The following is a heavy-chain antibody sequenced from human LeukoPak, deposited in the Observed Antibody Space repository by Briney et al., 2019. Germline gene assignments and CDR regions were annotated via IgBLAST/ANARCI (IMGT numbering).Heavy chain of an antibody. V-gene: IGHV3-21*01. J-gene: IGHJ5*02. CDR2: ISSSSSVI. CDR3: ASLTMIGWFDP. Sequence: GESLRLSCAASGFTFSSYSINWVRQAPGRGLEWVSSISSSSSVIFYSDSVKGRFTISRDNAKNSLYLQMNSLRAEDTAVCYCASLTMIGWFDPWGQGTLVTVSS. CDR1: GFTFSSYS. D-gene: IGHD3-22*01.